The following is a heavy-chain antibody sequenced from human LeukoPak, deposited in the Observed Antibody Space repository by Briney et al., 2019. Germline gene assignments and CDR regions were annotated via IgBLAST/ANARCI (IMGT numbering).Heavy chain of an antibody. V-gene: IGHV1-8*01. CDR2: MNPASGNT. CDR3: ARGSIQLWDI. J-gene: IGHJ4*02. Sequence: GASVKVSCKASGYTFTNYDINWVRQAPGQGLEWMGWMNPASGNTGYALKFQGRVTMTRNSSTSTAYMELRGLRFEDTAMYYCARGSIQLWDIWGQGTLVTVSS. CDR1: GYTFTNYD. D-gene: IGHD1-1*01.